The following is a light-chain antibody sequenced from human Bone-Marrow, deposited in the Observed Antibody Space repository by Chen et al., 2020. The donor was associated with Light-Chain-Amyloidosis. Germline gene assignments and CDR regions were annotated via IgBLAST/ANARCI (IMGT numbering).Light chain of an antibody. CDR2: EVN. CDR1: SSDVGASNY. J-gene: IGLJ2*01. Sequence: QSALTQPASVSGSPGQSITISSTGTSSDVGASNYVSWYQQHPGKAPKLMIFEVNILPSVISNRFFGSKSGNTASLTISGLQAEDEADYYCSSYTRSNALLFGGGTKLTVL. V-gene: IGLV2-14*01. CDR3: SSYTRSNALL.